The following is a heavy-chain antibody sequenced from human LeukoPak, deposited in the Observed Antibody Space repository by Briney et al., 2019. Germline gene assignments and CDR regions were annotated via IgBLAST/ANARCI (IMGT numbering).Heavy chain of an antibody. Sequence: GGSLRLSCAASGFTFSSYSMNWVRQAPGKGLEWVSSISSSSSYIYYADSVKGRFTISRDNAKNSLYLQMNSPRAEDTAVYYCASPLVDTVMARTDYWGQGTLVTVSS. CDR1: GFTFSSYS. V-gene: IGHV3-21*01. CDR3: ASPLVDTVMARTDY. J-gene: IGHJ4*02. CDR2: ISSSSSYI. D-gene: IGHD5-18*01.